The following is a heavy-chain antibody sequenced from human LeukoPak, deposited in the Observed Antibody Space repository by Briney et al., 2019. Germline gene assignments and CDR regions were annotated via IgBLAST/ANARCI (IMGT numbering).Heavy chain of an antibody. CDR3: ARTKTGYSSGWSGDLDY. Sequence: GGSLRLSCAASGFTFSSYAIHWVRQAPGKGLKWVAVISYDGSNKYYADSVKGRFTISRDDSKNTLYLQMNSLRAEDTAVYYCARTKTGYSSGWSGDLDYWGQGTLVTVSS. V-gene: IGHV3-30*04. CDR2: ISYDGSNK. J-gene: IGHJ4*02. CDR1: GFTFSSYA. D-gene: IGHD6-19*01.